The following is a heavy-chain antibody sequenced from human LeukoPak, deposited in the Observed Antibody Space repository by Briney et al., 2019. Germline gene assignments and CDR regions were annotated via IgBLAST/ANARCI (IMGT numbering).Heavy chain of an antibody. J-gene: IGHJ4*02. Sequence: SETLSLTCAVYGGSFSGYYWSWIRQPPGKGLEWIGEINHSGSTNYNPSLKSRVTISVDTSKNQFSLKLSSVTAANTAVYYCARVGGGSGSQMFDYWGQGTLVTVSS. CDR1: GGSFSGYY. CDR3: ARVGGGSGSQMFDY. CDR2: INHSGST. V-gene: IGHV4-34*01. D-gene: IGHD1-26*01.